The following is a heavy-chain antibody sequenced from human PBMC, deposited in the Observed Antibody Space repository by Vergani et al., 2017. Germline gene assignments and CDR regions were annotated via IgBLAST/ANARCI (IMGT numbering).Heavy chain of an antibody. D-gene: IGHD1-26*01. J-gene: IGHJ6*02. CDR3: AKNSGSYYYYYGMDV. CDR1: GFTFSSYA. Sequence: EVQLLESGGGLVQPGGSLRLSCAASGFTFSSYAMSWVRQAPGKGLEWISAISGSGGSTYYADSVKGRFTISRDNSKNTLYLQMNSLRAEDTAVYYCAKNSGSYYYYYGMDVWGQGTTVTVSS. CDR2: ISGSGGST. V-gene: IGHV3-23*01.